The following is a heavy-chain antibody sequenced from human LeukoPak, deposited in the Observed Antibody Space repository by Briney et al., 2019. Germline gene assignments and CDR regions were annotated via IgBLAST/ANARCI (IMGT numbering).Heavy chain of an antibody. J-gene: IGHJ4*02. CDR3: ASVIVGATTASPYYFDY. Sequence: SETLSLTCTVSGGSISSYYWSWIRQPPGKGLEWIAYISDIGSINYNPSLKSRVTISLDTSKNQFSLKLSSVTAADTAVYYCASVIVGATTASPYYFDYWGQGTLVTVSS. CDR2: ISDIGSI. CDR1: GGSISSYY. V-gene: IGHV4-59*12. D-gene: IGHD1-26*01.